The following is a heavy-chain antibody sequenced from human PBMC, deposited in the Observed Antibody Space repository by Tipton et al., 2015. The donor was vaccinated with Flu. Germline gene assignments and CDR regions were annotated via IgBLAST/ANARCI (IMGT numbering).Heavy chain of an antibody. CDR3: ARGGAGITMVRGATYYYYYMDV. CDR2: IYTRGST. J-gene: IGHJ6*03. V-gene: IGHV4-61*02. CDR1: GGSISSGNYY. Sequence: LRLSCTVSGGSISSGNYYWTWIRQPAGKGLEWIGRIYTRGSTNYNPSLKSRVTMSVDTSKNQFSPRLSSVTAADTAVYCCARGGAGITMVRGATYYYYYMDVWGKGTTVTVSS. D-gene: IGHD3-10*01.